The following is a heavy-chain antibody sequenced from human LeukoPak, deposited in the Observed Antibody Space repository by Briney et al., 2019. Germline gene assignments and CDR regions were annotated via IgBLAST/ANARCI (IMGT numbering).Heavy chain of an antibody. CDR1: GYSISSGYY. CDR3: ATAPLTRSGFDP. V-gene: IGHV4-38-2*02. CDR2: IYHSGST. J-gene: IGHJ5*02. Sequence: SETLSLTCTVSGYSISSGYYWGGIRQPPGKGLEGIGSIYHSGSTYYNPSLKSRVTISVDNSKNQFSLKLSSVTAADTAVYYCATAPLTRSGFDPWGQGTLVTVSS. D-gene: IGHD3-10*01.